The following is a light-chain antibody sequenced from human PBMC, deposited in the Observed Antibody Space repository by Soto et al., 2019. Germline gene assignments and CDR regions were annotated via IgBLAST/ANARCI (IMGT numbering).Light chain of an antibody. V-gene: IGKV3-11*01. CDR1: QSVPRH. J-gene: IGKJ2*01. CDR2: DIS. CDR3: QQRSHWPRNT. Sequence: EIVSTQSPATVSLSPGERATLSCRASQSVPRHLAWYQQKPGQAPRLLIYDISNRDTGIPARFSGSGSGTDFTLTISSLEPEDSAVYYCQQRSHWPRNTFGQGTKLEIK.